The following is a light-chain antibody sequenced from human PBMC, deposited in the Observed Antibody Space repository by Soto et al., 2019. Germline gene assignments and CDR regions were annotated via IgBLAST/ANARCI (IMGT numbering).Light chain of an antibody. Sequence: ENVLTQSPGTLSLSPGERATLSCRASQSVSSSYLAWYQQKPGQAPRLLIYGASSRATGIPDRLSGSGSGTDFTLTISRLEPEDFAVYYCQQYASAPWTFGQGTKVEIK. CDR1: QSVSSSY. CDR3: QQYASAPWT. V-gene: IGKV3-20*01. CDR2: GAS. J-gene: IGKJ1*01.